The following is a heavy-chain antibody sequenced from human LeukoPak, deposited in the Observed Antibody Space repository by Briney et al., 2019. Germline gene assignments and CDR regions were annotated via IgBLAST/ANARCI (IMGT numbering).Heavy chain of an antibody. Sequence: GGSLRLSCAASGFTFSSYGMRWVRQAPGKGLEWVSAISGSGGSTYYADSVKGRFTISRDNSKNTLYLQMNSLRAEDTAVYYCAKVNIVVVVAATNFDYWGQGTLVTVSS. J-gene: IGHJ4*02. D-gene: IGHD2-15*01. CDR1: GFTFSSYG. CDR3: AKVNIVVVVAATNFDY. CDR2: ISGSGGST. V-gene: IGHV3-23*01.